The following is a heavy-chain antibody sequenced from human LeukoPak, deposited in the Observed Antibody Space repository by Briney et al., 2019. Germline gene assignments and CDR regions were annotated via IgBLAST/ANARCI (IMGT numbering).Heavy chain of an antibody. V-gene: IGHV4-39*07. Sequence: PSETLSLTCTVSGGSISSSSYYWGWIRQPPGKGLEWIGSIYYSGSTYYNPSLKSRVTISVDTSKNQFSLKLSSVTAADTAVYYRARSRSGYPSSTFDYWGQGTLVTVSS. CDR3: ARSRSGYPSSTFDY. CDR1: GGSISSSSYY. J-gene: IGHJ4*02. CDR2: IYYSGST. D-gene: IGHD3-22*01.